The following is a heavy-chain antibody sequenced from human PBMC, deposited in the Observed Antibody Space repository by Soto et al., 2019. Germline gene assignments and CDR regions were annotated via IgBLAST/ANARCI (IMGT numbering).Heavy chain of an antibody. D-gene: IGHD2-8*01. Sequence: GGSLRLSCAASGFTFSSYGMHWVRQAPGKGLEWVAVIWYDGSNKYYAGSVKGRFTISRDNAKNSVDLQINSLRDEDTAVYYCARGPHYGEWLDWIDPWGQGTLVTVSS. CDR1: GFTFSSYG. CDR2: IWYDGSNK. CDR3: ARGPHYGEWLDWIDP. V-gene: IGHV3-33*03. J-gene: IGHJ5*02.